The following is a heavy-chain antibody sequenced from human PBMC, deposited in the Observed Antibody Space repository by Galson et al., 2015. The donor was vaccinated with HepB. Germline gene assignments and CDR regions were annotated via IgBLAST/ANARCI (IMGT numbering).Heavy chain of an antibody. J-gene: IGHJ4*02. CDR1: GYTFTING. CDR2: ISSNGGNT. V-gene: IGHV1-18*01. Sequence: QSGAEVKKPGASVRVSCKASGYTFTINGISWVRQTPGQGLEWLGWISSNGGNTKYAQKYQGRITLTRDTSASTAYLELRSLRSDDTAMYYCARDRDYRFDFWGQGTPVTVSS. D-gene: IGHD4/OR15-4a*01. CDR3: ARDRDYRFDF.